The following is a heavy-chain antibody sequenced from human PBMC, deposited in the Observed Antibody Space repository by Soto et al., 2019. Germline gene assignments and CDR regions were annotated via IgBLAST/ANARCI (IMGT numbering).Heavy chain of an antibody. CDR3: ARSWGNYYYYYYGMDV. Sequence: RASVKVSCKASGGTFSSYAISWVRQAPGQGLEWMGGIIPIFGTANYAQKFQGRVTITADESTSTAYMELSSLRSEDTAVYYCARSWGNYYYYYYGMDVWGQGTTVTVSS. D-gene: IGHD3-16*01. V-gene: IGHV1-69*13. CDR1: GGTFSSYA. CDR2: IIPIFGTA. J-gene: IGHJ6*02.